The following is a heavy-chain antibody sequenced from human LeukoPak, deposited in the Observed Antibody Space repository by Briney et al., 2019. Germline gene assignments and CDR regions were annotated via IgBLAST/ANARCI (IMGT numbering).Heavy chain of an antibody. Sequence: GGSLRLSCAASGSSVSRNWMTWVRQAPGKGLECVANVKPDGSERYDVECVKGRFTISRDNAKNSVFLQMDSLRAEDTALYYCARDYDWGQGTLVTVSS. D-gene: IGHD3-16*01. CDR2: VKPDGSER. J-gene: IGHJ4*02. V-gene: IGHV3-7*04. CDR1: GSSVSRNW. CDR3: ARDYD.